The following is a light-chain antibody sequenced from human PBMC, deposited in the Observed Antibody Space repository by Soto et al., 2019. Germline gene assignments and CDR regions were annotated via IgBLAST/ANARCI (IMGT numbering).Light chain of an antibody. CDR3: QQYNSSPWT. V-gene: IGKV1-5*01. CDR2: DAS. CDR1: QSISSW. J-gene: IGKJ1*01. Sequence: DIQMTQSPSTLSASVGDRVTITCRASQSISSWLAWYQQKPGKAPKLLIYDASSLESGVPSRFSGSGSGTEFTLTISSLQPDDFATYDCQQYNSSPWTFGQGTKVEIK.